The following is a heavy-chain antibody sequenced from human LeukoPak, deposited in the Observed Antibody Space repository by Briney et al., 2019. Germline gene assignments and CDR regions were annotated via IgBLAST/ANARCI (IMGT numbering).Heavy chain of an antibody. V-gene: IGHV4-34*01. Sequence: SETLSLTCAVYGGSFSGYYWSWIRQPPGKGLEWIGEINHSGSTNYNPSLKSRVTISVDTSKNQFSLKLSSVTAADTGVYYCARGRGYWGQGTLVTVSS. D-gene: IGHD3-10*01. J-gene: IGHJ4*02. CDR3: ARGRGY. CDR1: GGSFSGYY. CDR2: INHSGST.